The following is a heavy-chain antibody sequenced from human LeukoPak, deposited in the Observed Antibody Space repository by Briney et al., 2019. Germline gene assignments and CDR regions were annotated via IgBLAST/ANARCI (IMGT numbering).Heavy chain of an antibody. V-gene: IGHV3-7*01. D-gene: IGHD4-17*01. J-gene: IGHJ6*03. CDR1: GFTFSSYW. Sequence: PGGSLRLSCAASGFTFSSYWMSWVRQAPGKGLEWVANIKQDGSEKYYVDSVKGRFTISRDNAKNSLYLQMNSLRPEDTAVYYCARDRLYGDYVGYYMDVWGKGTTVTVSS. CDR3: ARDRLYGDYVGYYMDV. CDR2: IKQDGSEK.